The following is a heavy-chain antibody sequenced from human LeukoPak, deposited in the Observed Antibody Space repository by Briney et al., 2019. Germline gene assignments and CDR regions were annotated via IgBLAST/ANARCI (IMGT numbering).Heavy chain of an antibody. Sequence: GGSLRLSCAASGFTFSSYAMSWVRQAPGKGLEWVSAISGSGGSTYYADSVKGRFTISRDNSKNTLYLQMNSLRAGDTAVYYCAKDPNYYDSDGMDVWGQGTTVTVSS. D-gene: IGHD3-22*01. V-gene: IGHV3-23*01. CDR3: AKDPNYYDSDGMDV. J-gene: IGHJ6*02. CDR2: ISGSGGST. CDR1: GFTFSSYA.